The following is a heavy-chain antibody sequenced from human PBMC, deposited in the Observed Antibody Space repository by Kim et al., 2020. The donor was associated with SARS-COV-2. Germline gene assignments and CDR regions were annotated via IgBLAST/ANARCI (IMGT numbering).Heavy chain of an antibody. Sequence: STYYADSVKGRLTISRDNSKNTLYLQMTSLRAEDTAVYYCAKSKGYSSGWYFDYWGQGTLVTVSS. CDR2: ST. D-gene: IGHD6-19*01. CDR3: AKSKGYSSGWYFDY. V-gene: IGHV3-23*01. J-gene: IGHJ4*02.